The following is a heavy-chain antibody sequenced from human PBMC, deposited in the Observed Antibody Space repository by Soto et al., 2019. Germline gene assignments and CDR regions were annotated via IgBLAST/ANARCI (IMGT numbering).Heavy chain of an antibody. V-gene: IGHV1-3*01. CDR3: ARGPTIAAAGLHWFDP. CDR2: INAGNGNT. D-gene: IGHD6-25*01. J-gene: IGHJ5*02. Sequence: ASVKVSCKASGYTFTSYAMHWVRQAPGQRLEWMGWINAGNGNTKYSQKFQGRVTITRDTSASTAYMELSSLRSEDTAVYYCARGPTIAAAGLHWFDPWGNGPLVTVS. CDR1: GYTFTSYA.